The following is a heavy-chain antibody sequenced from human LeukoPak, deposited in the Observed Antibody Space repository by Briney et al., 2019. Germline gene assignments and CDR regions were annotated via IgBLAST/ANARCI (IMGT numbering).Heavy chain of an antibody. CDR1: GFTFSRHW. CDR2: IRQDGSVK. V-gene: IGHV3-7*01. Sequence: PGGSLRLSCAASGFTFSRHWMTWVRQAPGKGLQWVASIRQDGSVKYYVDSVQGRFIISRDNAMNSLYLQMNSLRAEDTAVYYCARWSHDSFGYYWISSWGQGTLVTVSS. CDR3: ARWSHDSFGYYWISS. J-gene: IGHJ5*02. D-gene: IGHD3-22*01.